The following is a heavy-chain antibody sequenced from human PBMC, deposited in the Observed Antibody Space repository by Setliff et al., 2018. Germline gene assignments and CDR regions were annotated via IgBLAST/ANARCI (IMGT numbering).Heavy chain of an antibody. V-gene: IGHV4-39*01. CDR1: GGSISSISYY. CDR3: ARRDIVAQTSYDFWGMTDY. J-gene: IGHJ4*02. D-gene: IGHD5-12*01. CDR2: IYYSGST. Sequence: PSETLSLTCTVSGGSISSISYYWGWIRQPPGKGLEWIGSIYYSGSTYYNPSLKSRVTISVDTSKNQFSLKLSSVTAADTAVYYCARRDIVAQTSYDFWGMTDYWGQGTLVTVSS.